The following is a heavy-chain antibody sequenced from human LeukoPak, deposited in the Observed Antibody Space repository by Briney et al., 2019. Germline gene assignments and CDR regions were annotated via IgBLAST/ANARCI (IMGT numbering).Heavy chain of an antibody. CDR1: GGSISSYY. J-gene: IGHJ4*02. CDR2: IYYSGST. CDR3: ARAPAGVAAAGIFFDY. V-gene: IGHV4-59*01. D-gene: IGHD6-13*01. Sequence: SETLSLTCTVSGGSISSYYWSWIRQPPRKGLEWIGYIYYSGSTNYNPSLKSRVTISVDTSKNQFSLKLSSVTAADTAVYYCARAPAGVAAAGIFFDYWGQGTLVTVSS.